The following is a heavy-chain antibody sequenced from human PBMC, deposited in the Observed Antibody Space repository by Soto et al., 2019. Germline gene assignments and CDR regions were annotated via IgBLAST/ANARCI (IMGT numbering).Heavy chain of an antibody. D-gene: IGHD6-13*01. J-gene: IGHJ4*02. V-gene: IGHV3-23*01. Sequence: GGSLRLSCAASGFTFSSYAMSWVRQAPGKGLEWVSAISGSGGSTYYTDSVKGRFTISRDNSKNTLYLQMNSLRAEDTAVYYCAKDLLGIAAAGTDYWGQGTLVTVSS. CDR3: AKDLLGIAAAGTDY. CDR2: ISGSGGST. CDR1: GFTFSSYA.